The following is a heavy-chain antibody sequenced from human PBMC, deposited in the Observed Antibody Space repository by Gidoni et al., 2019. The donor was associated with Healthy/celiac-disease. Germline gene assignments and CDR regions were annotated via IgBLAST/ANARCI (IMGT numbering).Heavy chain of an antibody. CDR3: ARDRDYYDSSGYLD. V-gene: IGHV3-30-3*01. J-gene: IGHJ4*02. CDR2: ISYDGSNK. D-gene: IGHD3-22*01. CDR1: GFPFSSYA. Sequence: QVQLVESGGGVVQPGRSLRLSCAASGFPFSSYAMHWVRQAPGKGLEWVAVISYDGSNKYYADSVKGRFTISRDNSKNTLYLQMNSLRAEDTAVYYCARDRDYYDSSGYLDWGQGTLVTVSS.